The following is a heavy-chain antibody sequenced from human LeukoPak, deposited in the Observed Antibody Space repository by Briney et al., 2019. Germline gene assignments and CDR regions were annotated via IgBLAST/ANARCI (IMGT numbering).Heavy chain of an antibody. CDR3: ARANRPFHSSGWYKDY. Sequence: GGSLRLSCAASGFTFSSYAMHWVRQAPGKGLEWVALISYDGSNQNYADSVKGRFTISRDNPKNTLYLQMNSLRAEDTAVCYCARANRPFHSSGWYKDYWGQGTLVTVSS. V-gene: IGHV3-30-3*01. J-gene: IGHJ4*02. D-gene: IGHD6-19*01. CDR2: ISYDGSNQ. CDR1: GFTFSSYA.